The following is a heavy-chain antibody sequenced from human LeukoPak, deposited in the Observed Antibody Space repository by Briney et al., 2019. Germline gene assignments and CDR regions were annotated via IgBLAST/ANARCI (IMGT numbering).Heavy chain of an antibody. CDR2: IYYSGST. CDR1: GVSISSTTYY. J-gene: IGHJ4*02. CDR3: ARILHRPNTMIVTYFDY. D-gene: IGHD3-22*01. V-gene: IGHV4-39*07. Sequence: SETLSLTCTVSGVSISSTTYYWAWIRQPPGKGLEWIGSIYYSGSTYYNPSLKSRVTISVDTSKNQFSLKLSSVTAADTAVYYCARILHRPNTMIVTYFDYWGQGTLVTVSS.